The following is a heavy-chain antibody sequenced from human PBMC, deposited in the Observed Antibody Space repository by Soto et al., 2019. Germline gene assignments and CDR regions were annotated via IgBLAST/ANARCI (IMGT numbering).Heavy chain of an antibody. J-gene: IGHJ4*02. V-gene: IGHV4-31*03. CDR2: IVYSGST. D-gene: IGHD3-10*01. CDR3: ARGITMVRGVILTPYFDY. CDR1: GGSISSGGYY. Sequence: QVQLQESGPGLVKPSQTLSLTCTVSGGSISSGGYYWSWIRQHPGKGLEWIGDIVYSGSTSYNPSLTSRVTLSVDTSKNQFSLKLSSVTAADTAVYYCARGITMVRGVILTPYFDYWGQGTLVTVSS.